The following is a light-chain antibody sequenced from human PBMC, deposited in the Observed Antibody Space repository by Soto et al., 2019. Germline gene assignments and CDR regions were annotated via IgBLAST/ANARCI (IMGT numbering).Light chain of an antibody. J-gene: IGKJ4*01. CDR1: QSVSSY. V-gene: IGKV3-11*01. CDR3: QQRELT. Sequence: EIVLTQSPATLSLSPGESATLSCRASQSVSSYLAWYQQKPGQAPRLLIYDASNRATGIPARFSGSGSGTDFTLTISSLEPEDFAVYYCQQRELTFGGGTNVEIK. CDR2: DAS.